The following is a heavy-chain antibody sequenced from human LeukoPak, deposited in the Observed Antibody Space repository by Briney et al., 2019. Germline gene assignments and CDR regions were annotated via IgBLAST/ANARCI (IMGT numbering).Heavy chain of an antibody. CDR2: IYYSGST. V-gene: IGHV4-59*08. Sequence: SETLSLTCTVSGGSISSYYWSWIRQPPGKGLEWIGYIYYSGSTNYNPSLKSRVTISVDTSKNRFSLRLSSVTAADTAVYYRARQESEYSSYYFDYWGQGTLVTVSS. J-gene: IGHJ4*02. CDR1: GGSISSYY. D-gene: IGHD6-6*01. CDR3: ARQESEYSSYYFDY.